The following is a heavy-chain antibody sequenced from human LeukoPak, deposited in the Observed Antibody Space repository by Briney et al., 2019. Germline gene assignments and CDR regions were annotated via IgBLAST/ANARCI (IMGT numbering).Heavy chain of an antibody. V-gene: IGHV3-30*02. CDR1: GFTFSSYG. CDR3: AKDLSGFIAAASSGAFDI. CDR2: IRYDGSDK. D-gene: IGHD6-13*01. J-gene: IGHJ3*02. Sequence: GGSLRLSCAASGFTFSSYGMHWVRQAPGKGLEWVAFIRYDGSDKYYADSVKGRFTISRDNSKNTLYLQMNSLRAEDTAVYYCAKDLSGFIAAASSGAFDIWGQGTMVTVSS.